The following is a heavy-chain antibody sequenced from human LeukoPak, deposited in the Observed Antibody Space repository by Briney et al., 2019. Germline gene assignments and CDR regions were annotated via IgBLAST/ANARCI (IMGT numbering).Heavy chain of an antibody. Sequence: ASAKVSCKVSGYTFTSYYMHWVRQAPGQGLEWMGIINPSGGSTSYAQKFQGRVTMTRDTSTSTVYMELSSLRSEDTAVYYCARYCGGDCYSGDYWGQGTLVTVSS. CDR3: ARYCGGDCYSGDY. CDR2: INPSGGST. J-gene: IGHJ4*02. V-gene: IGHV1-46*01. CDR1: GYTFTSYY. D-gene: IGHD2-21*02.